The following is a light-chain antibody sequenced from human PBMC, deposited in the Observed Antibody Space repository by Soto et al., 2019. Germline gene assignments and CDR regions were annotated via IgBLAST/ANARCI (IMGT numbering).Light chain of an antibody. J-gene: IGKJ4*01. CDR2: TTS. CDR3: QQYYSYPALT. Sequence: AIRMTQSPSSFSASTGDRVTITCRASQDIGSYLAWYQQRPGKAPKLLIYTTSNLQSGVPSRFSGSGSGTHFTLTISGLQSGDFATYYCQQYYSYPALTFGGGTKVEI. V-gene: IGKV1-8*01. CDR1: QDIGSY.